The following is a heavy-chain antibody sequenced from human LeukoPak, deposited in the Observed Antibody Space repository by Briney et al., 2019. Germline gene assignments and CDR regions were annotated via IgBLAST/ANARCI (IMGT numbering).Heavy chain of an antibody. CDR3: AKNTNSKPDN. D-gene: IGHD2-8*01. Sequence: GWSLRLSCAASGFTFSTYAMSWVRQAPGKGLEWVSTFSGRGAGTYYADSVKGRFTISRDNSKNTLYLQMNSLRADDTAVYYCAKNTNSKPDNWGQGTLVTVSS. CDR2: FSGRGAGT. CDR1: GFTFSTYA. J-gene: IGHJ4*02. V-gene: IGHV3-23*01.